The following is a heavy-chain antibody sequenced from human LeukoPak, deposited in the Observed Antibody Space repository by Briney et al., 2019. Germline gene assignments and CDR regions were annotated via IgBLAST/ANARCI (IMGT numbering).Heavy chain of an antibody. J-gene: IGHJ4*02. CDR3: ARGPTTVIAPADY. CDR1: GFTLSSYG. CDR2: MRYDGSNK. V-gene: IGHV3-30*02. D-gene: IGHD4-23*01. Sequence: PGGSLRLSCAASGFTLSSYGMHWVRQAPGKGLEWVAFMRYDGSNKNYADSVKGRFTISRDNSKNSLYLQMNSLRAEDTAVYYCARGPTTVIAPADYWGQGTLVTVSS.